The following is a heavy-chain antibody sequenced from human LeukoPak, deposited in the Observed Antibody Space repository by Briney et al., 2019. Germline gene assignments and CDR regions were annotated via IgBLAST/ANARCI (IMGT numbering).Heavy chain of an antibody. J-gene: IGHJ3*02. D-gene: IGHD3-22*01. CDR2: IYSGGST. Sequence: GGSLRLSCAASGFTVSSNYMSWVRQAPGKGLEWVSVIYSGGSTYYADSVKGRFTISRDNSKNTLYLQMNSLRAEDTAVYYCARVPRDYYDSSAFGAFGIWGQGTMVTVSS. V-gene: IGHV3-53*01. CDR3: ARVPRDYYDSSAFGAFGI. CDR1: GFTVSSNY.